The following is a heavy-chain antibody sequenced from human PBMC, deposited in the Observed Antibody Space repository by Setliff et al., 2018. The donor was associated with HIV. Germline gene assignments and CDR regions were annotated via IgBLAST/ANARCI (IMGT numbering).Heavy chain of an antibody. CDR1: GFTFRDFA. CDR3: ASARIPTGGTSTSFDY. J-gene: IGHJ4*02. V-gene: IGHV3-30*07. Sequence: PGGSLRLSCVASGFTFRDFAMYWVRRAPAKGLEWVSAISYDGSRIHYADSVKGRFNISRDNSKNTLYLQVSSLRPEDTALYYCASARIPTGGTSTSFDYWGRGTLVTVS. CDR2: ISYDGSRI. D-gene: IGHD1-1*01.